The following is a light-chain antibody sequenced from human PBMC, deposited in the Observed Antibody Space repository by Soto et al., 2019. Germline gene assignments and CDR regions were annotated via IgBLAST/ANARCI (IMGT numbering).Light chain of an antibody. Sequence: EVVLTQSPATLSLSPGERATLSCRASESIGNYLAWYQQKLGQAPKLLIYDASHRAIGITGRFSGDGSGTDFTRAISSLGPEDFAVYYCQWRSDWPPRLTVGGGTKVELK. CDR2: DAS. CDR1: ESIGNY. J-gene: IGKJ4*01. V-gene: IGKV3-11*01. CDR3: QWRSDWPPRLT.